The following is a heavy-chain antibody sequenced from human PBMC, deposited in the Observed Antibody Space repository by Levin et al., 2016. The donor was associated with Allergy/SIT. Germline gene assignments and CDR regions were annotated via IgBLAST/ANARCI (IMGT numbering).Heavy chain of an antibody. CDR1: GYPFSYTNYA. D-gene: IGHD3-10*01. CDR2: INTAYGNT. V-gene: IGHV1-3*04. J-gene: IGHJ4*02. Sequence: ASVKVSCKTGGYPFSYTNYAIHWLRQAPGRRFEWIGWINTAYGNTRYSQSFQDRVTMTTDTSTSTAYMELRSLRSDDTAVYYCARDLGSGSGSYFDYWGQGTLVTVSS. CDR3: ARDLGSGSGSYFDY.